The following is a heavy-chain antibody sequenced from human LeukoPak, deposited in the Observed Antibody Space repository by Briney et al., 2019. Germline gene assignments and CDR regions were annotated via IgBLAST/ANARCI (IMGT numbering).Heavy chain of an antibody. Sequence: GGSLRLSCAASGFTFSSYAVSWVRQAPGKGLEWVSGISGSGGSTYYADSVKGRFTIFRDNSKNTLYLQMNSLRAEDTAVYHCANGWSPDYWGRGTLVTVSS. CDR3: ANGWSPDY. V-gene: IGHV3-23*01. CDR2: ISGSGGST. D-gene: IGHD2-15*01. J-gene: IGHJ4*02. CDR1: GFTFSSYA.